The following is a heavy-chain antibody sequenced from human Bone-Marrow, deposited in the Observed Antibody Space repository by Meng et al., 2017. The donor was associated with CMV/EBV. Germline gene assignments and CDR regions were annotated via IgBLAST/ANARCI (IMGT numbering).Heavy chain of an antibody. CDR1: GGSISSSSYY. D-gene: IGHD2-2*01. CDR3: ARAAAPSGPLVVPAAIRF. V-gene: IGHV4-39*07. CDR2: IYYSGST. J-gene: IGHJ1*01. Sequence: SETLSLTCTVSGGSISSSSYYWGWIRQPPGKGLEWIGSIYYSGSTYYNPSLKSRVTISVDTSKNQFSLKLSSVTAADTAVYYCARAAAPSGPLVVPAAIRFWGQGTLDTVSS.